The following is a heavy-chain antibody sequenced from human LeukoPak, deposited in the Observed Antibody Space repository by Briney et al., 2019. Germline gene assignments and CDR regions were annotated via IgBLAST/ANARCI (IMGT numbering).Heavy chain of an antibody. D-gene: IGHD4-17*01. CDR2: INVGNGNT. V-gene: IGHV1-3*01. J-gene: IGHJ4*02. CDR3: ARDRHYGENYFDY. Sequence: GASVKVSCKASGYTFTSYAIHWVRQAPGQRLEWMGWINVGNGNTKYSQKFQGRVTITRDTSASTAYMELNSLRSEDTAVYYCARDRHYGENYFDYWGQGTLVTVSP. CDR1: GYTFTSYA.